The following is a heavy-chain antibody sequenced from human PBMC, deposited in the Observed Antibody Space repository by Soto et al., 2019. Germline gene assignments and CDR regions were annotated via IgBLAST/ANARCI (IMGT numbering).Heavy chain of an antibody. CDR3: ARDRLETETYGMDV. CDR2: IYNSGRT. D-gene: IGHD1-1*01. Sequence: PSETLSLTCTVSGGSLLGYYWSWIRQPAGKGLEWIGRIYNSGRTNNNPSLKSRVTMSVDMSKNQFSLKLSSVTAADTAIYYCARDRLETETYGMDVWGRGTTVTVSS. CDR1: GGSLLGYY. V-gene: IGHV4-4*07. J-gene: IGHJ6*02.